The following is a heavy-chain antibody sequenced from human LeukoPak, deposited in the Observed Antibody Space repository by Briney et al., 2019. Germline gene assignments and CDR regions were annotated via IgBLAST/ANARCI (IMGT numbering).Heavy chain of an antibody. Sequence: GGSLRLSCAASGFAVSSNYISWVRQAPGKGLEWVSVIYSDGSTFYADSVRGRLTISRDISKNTVYLQMNSLRAEDTAMYYCARAYDPWGQGTLVTVSS. CDR3: ARAYDP. J-gene: IGHJ5*02. V-gene: IGHV3-53*01. CDR2: IYSDGST. CDR1: GFAVSSNY.